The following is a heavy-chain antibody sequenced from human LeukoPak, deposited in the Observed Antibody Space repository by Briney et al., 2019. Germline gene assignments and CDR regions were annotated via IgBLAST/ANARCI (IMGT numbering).Heavy chain of an antibody. V-gene: IGHV2-5*08. CDR2: IYRADDK. J-gene: IGHJ3*02. CDR1: VGSINSGNW. Sequence: TLSLTCGVSVGSINSGNWWTWVRQSPGKGLEWLALIYRADDKRYSPSLKSRLTITKDTSKNQVVLTMTNMDPVDTATYYCAHGANYYGSGRYAFDIWGQGTMVTVSS. CDR3: AHGANYYGSGRYAFDI. D-gene: IGHD3-10*01.